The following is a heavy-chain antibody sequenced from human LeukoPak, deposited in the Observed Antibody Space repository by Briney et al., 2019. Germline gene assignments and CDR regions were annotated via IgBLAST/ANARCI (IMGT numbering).Heavy chain of an antibody. CDR2: INPNNGDT. CDR3: ARRGYEFSDLDN. V-gene: IGHV1-2*02. D-gene: IGHD3/OR15-3a*01. J-gene: IGHJ4*02. Sequence: ASVKVSCKASGYTFTGYYMHWVRQAPGQGPEWMGWINPNNGDTNFAQKFQGRVAMTRDTSMNTVYMELSSLRSDDTAVYYCARRGYEFSDLDNWGQGTLVTVSS. CDR1: GYTFTGYY.